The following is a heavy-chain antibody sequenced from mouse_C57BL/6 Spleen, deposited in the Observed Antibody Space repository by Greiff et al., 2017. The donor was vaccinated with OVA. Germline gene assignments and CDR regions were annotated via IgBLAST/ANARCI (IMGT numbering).Heavy chain of an antibody. V-gene: IGHV1-64*01. Sequence: QVQLQQPGAELVKPGASVKLSCKASGYTFTSYWMHWVKQRPGQGLEWIGMIHPNSGSTNYNEKFKSKATLTVDKSSSTAYMQLSSLTSEDSAVYYCASTVVAPRYFEVWGTGTTVTVSS. CDR3: ASTVVAPRYFEV. J-gene: IGHJ1*03. D-gene: IGHD1-1*01. CDR1: GYTFTSYW. CDR2: IHPNSGST.